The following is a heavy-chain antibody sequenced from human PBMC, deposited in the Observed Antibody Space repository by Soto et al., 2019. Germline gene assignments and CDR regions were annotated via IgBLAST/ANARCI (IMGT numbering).Heavy chain of an antibody. V-gene: IGHV4-39*01. D-gene: IGHD2-15*01. CDR2: MLYSGLT. CDR1: GGSISSSDYY. Sequence: SETLSLTCTVSGGSISSSDYYWAWIRPPPGKGLEWIGSMLYSGLTYYNPSLKSRVTLSVDTSKNQFSVRLNSVTASDTAVYYCAPLSVSLSGPYGIHVWGQGTTVTVSS. CDR3: APLSVSLSGPYGIHV. J-gene: IGHJ6*02.